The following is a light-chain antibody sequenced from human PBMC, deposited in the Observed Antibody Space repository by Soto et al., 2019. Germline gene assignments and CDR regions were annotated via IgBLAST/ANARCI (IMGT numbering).Light chain of an antibody. CDR1: QGMTNY. J-gene: IGKJ3*01. V-gene: IGKV1-33*01. CDR2: DTS. CDR3: QRFRA. Sequence: DIQMTQSPSSLSASVGDKVTITCQATQGMTNYLNWYQQKPGKAPKLLIYDTSNLETGVPSRFSGSGSGTNFNFTISSLQPEDVATYYCQRFRAFGPGTKVDIK.